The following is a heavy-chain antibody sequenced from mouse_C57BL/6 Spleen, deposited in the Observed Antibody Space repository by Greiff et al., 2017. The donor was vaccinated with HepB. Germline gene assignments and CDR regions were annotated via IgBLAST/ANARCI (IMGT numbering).Heavy chain of an antibody. CDR1: GFSLSTFGMG. D-gene: IGHD1-1*01. CDR3: ARMTSTTVVMDY. V-gene: IGHV8-8*01. J-gene: IGHJ4*01. Sequence: QVTLKESGPGILQPSQTLSLTCSFSGFSLSTFGMGVGWIRQPSGKGLEWLAHIWWDDDKYYNPALKSRLTIAKDTSKNHVFLKIANVYTADTATYDCARMTSTTVVMDYWGQGTSVTVSS. CDR2: IWWDDDK.